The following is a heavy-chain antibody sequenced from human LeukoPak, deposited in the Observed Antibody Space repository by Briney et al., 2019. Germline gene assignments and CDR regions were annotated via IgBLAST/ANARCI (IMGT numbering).Heavy chain of an antibody. J-gene: IGHJ4*02. CDR2: IIPIFGTA. CDR1: GGTFSSYA. Sequence: ASVKVSCKASGGTFSSYAISWVRQAPGQGLEWMGGIIPIFGTANYAQKFQGRVTITADKSTSTAYMELSSLRSEDTAVYYCATGSLLHYFDYWGQGTLVTVSS. CDR3: ATGSLLHYFDY. V-gene: IGHV1-69*06.